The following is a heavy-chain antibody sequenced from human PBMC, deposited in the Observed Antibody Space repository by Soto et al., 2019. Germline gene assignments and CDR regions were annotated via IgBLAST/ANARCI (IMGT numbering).Heavy chain of an antibody. D-gene: IGHD3-10*01. Sequence: QVQLQESGPGLVKPSETLSLTCTVSGGSVSSGSYYWSWIRQPPGKGLEWIGYIYYSGSTNYNPSLKSRVTISVDTSKNQFSLKLSSVTAADTAVYYCAGFLRFYGSGRYGYNWFDPWGQGTLVTVSS. CDR1: GGSVSSGSYY. J-gene: IGHJ5*02. CDR3: AGFLRFYGSGRYGYNWFDP. V-gene: IGHV4-61*01. CDR2: IYYSGST.